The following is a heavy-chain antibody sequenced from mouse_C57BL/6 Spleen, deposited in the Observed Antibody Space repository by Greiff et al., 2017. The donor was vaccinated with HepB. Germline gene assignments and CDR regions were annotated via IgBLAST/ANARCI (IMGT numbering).Heavy chain of an antibody. D-gene: IGHD2-5*01. J-gene: IGHJ4*01. V-gene: IGHV1-76*01. CDR2: IYPGSGNT. CDR3: ARRYSNLYYYAMDY. Sequence: QVQLKESGAELVRPGASVKLSCKASGYTFTDYYINWVKQRPGQGLEWIARIYPGSGNTYYNEKFKGKATLTAEKSSSTAYMQLSSLTSEDSAVYFCARRYSNLYYYAMDYWGQGTSVTVSS. CDR1: GYTFTDYY.